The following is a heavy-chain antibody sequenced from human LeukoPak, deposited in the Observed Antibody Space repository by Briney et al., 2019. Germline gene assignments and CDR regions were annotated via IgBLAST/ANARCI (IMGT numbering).Heavy chain of an antibody. J-gene: IGHJ4*02. V-gene: IGHV3-21*01. CDR3: ARRYDFWSGYPAFDY. CDR2: ISSSSSYI. Sequence: AGGSLRLSCAASGFTFSSYSMNWVRQAPGKGLEWVSSISSSSSYIYYADSVKGRFTISRDNAKNSLYLQMNSLRAEDTAVYYCARRYDFWSGYPAFDYWGQGTLVTVSS. CDR1: GFTFSSYS. D-gene: IGHD3-3*01.